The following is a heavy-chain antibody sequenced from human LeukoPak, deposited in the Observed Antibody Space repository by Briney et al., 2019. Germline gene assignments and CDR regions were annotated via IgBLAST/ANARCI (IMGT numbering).Heavy chain of an antibody. V-gene: IGHV4-39*01. D-gene: IGHD3-9*01. J-gene: IGHJ5*02. CDR1: GFTFDDYG. CDR3: ARPAYDILTGYPNWFGP. CDR2: IYYSGST. Sequence: KTGGSLRLSCAASGFTFDDYGMSWVRQPPGKGLEWIGSIYYSGSTYYNPSLKSRVTISVDTSKNQFSLKLSSVTAADTAVYYCARPAYDILTGYPNWFGPWGQGTLVTVSS.